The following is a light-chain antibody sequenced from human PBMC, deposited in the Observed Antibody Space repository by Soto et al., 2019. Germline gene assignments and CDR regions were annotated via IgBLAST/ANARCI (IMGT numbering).Light chain of an antibody. CDR2: KAS. J-gene: IGKJ1*01. CDR1: QSINNW. Sequence: DIQLTQSPSFLSPSIGESVTITCRASQSINNWLAWYQQKPGKAPKLLIYKASTLKSGVPSRFSGSGSGTEFTLTISSLQPDDFATYYCQHYNSYSEAFGQGTKVDIK. V-gene: IGKV1-5*03. CDR3: QHYNSYSEA.